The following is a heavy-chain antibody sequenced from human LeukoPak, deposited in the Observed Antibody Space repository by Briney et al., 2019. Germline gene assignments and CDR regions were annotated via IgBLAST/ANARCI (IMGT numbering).Heavy chain of an antibody. D-gene: IGHD6-13*01. V-gene: IGHV1-69*13. J-gene: IGHJ3*02. CDR2: IIPIFGTA. CDR1: GGSFCSYA. Sequence: SVNLSCKASGGSFCSYAISWVRQAPGQGLEWRGGIIPIFGTANYAQKFQGRVTITADESTNTAYMELSSLRSEDTAVYYCASLGSSWPQGAFDIWGQGTMVTVSS. CDR3: ASLGSSWPQGAFDI.